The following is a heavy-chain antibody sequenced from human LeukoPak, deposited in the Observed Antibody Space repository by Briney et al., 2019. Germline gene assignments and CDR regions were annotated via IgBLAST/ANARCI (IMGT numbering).Heavy chain of an antibody. J-gene: IGHJ5*02. V-gene: IGHV4-61*02. CDR1: GDSITSGTYY. D-gene: IGHD5-24*01. Sequence: SQTLSLTCTVSGDSITSGTYYWSWIRQPAGKGLEWIGRIYASGSTNYNPSLKSRVTISVDTSKNQFSLKLSSVTATDTSVYFCARHRRHGYCYGDACSLSFWFDPWGQGTLVTVSS. CDR2: IYASGST. CDR3: ARHRRHGYCYGDACSLSFWFDP.